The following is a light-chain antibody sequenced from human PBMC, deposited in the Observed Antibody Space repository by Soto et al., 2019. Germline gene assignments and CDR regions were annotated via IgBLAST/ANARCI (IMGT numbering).Light chain of an antibody. V-gene: IGKV1-5*01. CDR2: DAS. CDR3: QQYISYPYT. CDR1: QTTNTW. Sequence: DIQMTQFPSTLSASVGDRVTITCRASQTTNTWLAWYQQKPGTAPKLLIYDASSLEGGVPSRFRASGSGTEFTLTISRLQPDDLATYYCQQYISYPYTFGQGTKVEIK. J-gene: IGKJ2*01.